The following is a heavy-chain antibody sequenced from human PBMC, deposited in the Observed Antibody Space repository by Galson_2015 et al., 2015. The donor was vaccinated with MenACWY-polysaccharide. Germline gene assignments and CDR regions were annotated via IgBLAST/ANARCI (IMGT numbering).Heavy chain of an antibody. Sequence: SLRLSCAASEFTFSSYWMHWVRQAPGKGLVWVSRINSDGRSTTHADSVKGRCTISRDNAKNTLFLQMNSLRAEDTAIYYCARSKFSSGYFVRAFDIWGQGTMVTVSS. CDR3: ARSKFSSGYFVRAFDI. D-gene: IGHD3-22*01. V-gene: IGHV3-74*01. J-gene: IGHJ3*02. CDR1: EFTFSSYW. CDR2: INSDGRST.